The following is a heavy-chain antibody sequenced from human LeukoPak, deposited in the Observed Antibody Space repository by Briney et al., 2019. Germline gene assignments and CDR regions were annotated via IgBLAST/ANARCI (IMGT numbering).Heavy chain of an antibody. CDR3: ARSPIGSGYYRDAFDI. Sequence: PSETLSLTCTVSGGSISSYYWSWIRQPPGKGLEWIGNIYYSGSTNYNPSLKSRVTISVDTSKNQFSLKLSSVTAADTAVYYCARSPIGSGYYRDAFDIWGQGTMVTVSS. CDR1: GGSISSYY. D-gene: IGHD3-22*01. J-gene: IGHJ3*02. V-gene: IGHV4-59*01. CDR2: IYYSGST.